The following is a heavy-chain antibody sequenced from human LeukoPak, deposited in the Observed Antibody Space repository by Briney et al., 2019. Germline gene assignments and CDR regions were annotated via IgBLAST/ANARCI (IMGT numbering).Heavy chain of an antibody. CDR3: ARWLGGILNWFGP. D-gene: IGHD5-18*01. CDR1: GGSTSRYY. CDR2: IYQSGTT. Sequence: PSETLSLTCTVSGGSTSRYYWSWIRQSPGKGLEWIAYIYQSGTTNYNPSLKSRVTISIDTSKNQFSLKLSSVTAADTAVYYCARWLGGILNWFGPWGQGTLVTVSS. V-gene: IGHV4-59*08. J-gene: IGHJ5*02.